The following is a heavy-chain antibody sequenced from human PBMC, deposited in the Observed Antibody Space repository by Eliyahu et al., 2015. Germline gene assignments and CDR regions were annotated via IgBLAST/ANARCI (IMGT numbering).Heavy chain of an antibody. CDR1: NYRFTNFG. D-gene: IGHD1-1*01. V-gene: IGHV1-18*04. CDR2: VSGNSDYI. CDR3: ARDEQQLLKGFDP. J-gene: IGHJ5*02. Sequence: QVQLVQSGTEVKEPGASVKVSCKASNYRFTNFGVSWVRQAPGQGLEWMGWVSGNSDYINYARKFQGRLRLTTDTATMTAYMELTDLEPDDTAMYFCARDEQQLLKGFDPWGQGTRIIVSS.